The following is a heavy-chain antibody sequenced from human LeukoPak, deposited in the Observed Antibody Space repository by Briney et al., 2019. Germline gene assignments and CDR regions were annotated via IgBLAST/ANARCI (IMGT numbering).Heavy chain of an antibody. V-gene: IGHV1-24*01. D-gene: IGHD2-2*02. Sequence: GASVKVSCKVSGYTLTELSMHWVRQAPGKGLEWMGGFDPEDGETIYAQKFQGGVTMTEDTSTDTAYMELSSLRSEDTAVYYCATFYCSSTSCYIDYYYGMDVWGQGTTVTVSS. CDR2: FDPEDGET. CDR3: ATFYCSSTSCYIDYYYGMDV. J-gene: IGHJ6*02. CDR1: GYTLTELS.